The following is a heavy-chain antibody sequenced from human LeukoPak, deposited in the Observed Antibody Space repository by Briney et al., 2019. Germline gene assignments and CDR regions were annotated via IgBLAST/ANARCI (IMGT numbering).Heavy chain of an antibody. V-gene: IGHV4-59*01. J-gene: IGHJ4*02. Sequence: SETLSLNCTVSGGSISSYYWSWIRPPPGKGLEWIGYIYYSGSTNYNPSLKSRVTITVDTSKNQFSLKLSSVTAADTAVYYCARDRRGVGAAPFDYWGQGTLVTVSS. CDR1: GGSISSYY. CDR2: IYYSGST. D-gene: IGHD1-26*01. CDR3: ARDRRGVGAAPFDY.